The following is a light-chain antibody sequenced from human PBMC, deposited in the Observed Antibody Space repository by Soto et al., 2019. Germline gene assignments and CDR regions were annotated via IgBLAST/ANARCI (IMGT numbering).Light chain of an antibody. V-gene: IGLV4-69*01. CDR2: LNSDGSH. Sequence: QPVLTQSPSASASLGASVKLTCTLSSGHSSYAIAWHQQQPEKGPRYLMKLNSDGSHRKGDGIPDRFSGSSSGAARYLTISSLQSEDEADYYCQTWGTGIQVFGGGTKLTVL. CDR3: QTWGTGIQV. J-gene: IGLJ3*02. CDR1: SGHSSYA.